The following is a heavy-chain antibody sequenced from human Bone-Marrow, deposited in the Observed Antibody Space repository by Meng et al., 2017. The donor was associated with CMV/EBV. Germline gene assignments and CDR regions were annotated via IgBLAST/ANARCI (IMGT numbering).Heavy chain of an antibody. CDR2: INPNSGGT. D-gene: IGHD2-2*01. J-gene: IGHJ6*02. CDR1: GGTFSSYT. V-gene: IGHV1-2*02. CDR3: ARGVEYQLPEGDYYGMDV. Sequence: ASVKVSCKASGGTFSSYTISWVRQAPGQGLEWMGWINPNSGGTNYAQKFQGRVTMTRDTSISTAYMELSRLRSDDTAVYYCARGVEYQLPEGDYYGMDVWGQGTTVTVYS.